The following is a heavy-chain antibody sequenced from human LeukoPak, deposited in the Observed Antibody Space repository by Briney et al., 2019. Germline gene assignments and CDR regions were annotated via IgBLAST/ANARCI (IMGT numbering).Heavy chain of an antibody. J-gene: IGHJ4*02. CDR2: IGGSGGST. CDR1: GFTFSSYA. Sequence: GGSLRLSCAASGFTFSSYAVNWVRQAPGKGLEWVSAIGGSGGSTYYADSVKGRFTISRDNSKNTLYLQMNSLRAEDTAVYYCASPMVRGVMERDYWGQGTLVTVSS. CDR3: ASPMVRGVMERDY. D-gene: IGHD3-10*01. V-gene: IGHV3-23*01.